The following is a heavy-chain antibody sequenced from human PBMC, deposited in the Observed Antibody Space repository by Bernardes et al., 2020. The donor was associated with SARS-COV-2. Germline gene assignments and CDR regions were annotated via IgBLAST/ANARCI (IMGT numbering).Heavy chain of an antibody. D-gene: IGHD5-12*01. J-gene: IGHJ5*02. CDR2: ISPSGRST. CDR3: AGWRGATNH. V-gene: IGHV3-23*01. CDR1: GSTFSTYA. Sequence: RGSLRLSCAVSGSTFSTYAMSWVRQAPGKGREWVSAISPSGRSTYHAESVKGRSSISRDTSKHTPYMQISSLRAEDTAVYYCAGWRGATNHWGQGTLVTVSA.